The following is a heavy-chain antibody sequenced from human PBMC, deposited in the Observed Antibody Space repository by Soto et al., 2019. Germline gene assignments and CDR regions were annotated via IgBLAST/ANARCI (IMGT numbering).Heavy chain of an antibody. V-gene: IGHV4-31*03. CDR2: VFYNGNT. Sequence: PSETLSLTCTVSGASISRGGYFWNWIRQHPGKGLEWVGYVFYNGNTHYNPSLKSRVIISLDTSENQFSLRLTSVTATDTAVYYCARGVITSSGLVDDYCTDYWGQGTLVTVSS. J-gene: IGHJ4*02. CDR3: ARGVITSSGLVDDYCTDY. CDR1: GASISRGGYF. D-gene: IGHD3-3*01.